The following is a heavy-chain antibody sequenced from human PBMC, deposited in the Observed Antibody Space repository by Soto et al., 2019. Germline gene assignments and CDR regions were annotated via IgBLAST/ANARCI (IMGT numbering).Heavy chain of an antibody. CDR1: GGSISSGGYY. D-gene: IGHD5-18*01. Sequence: PSETLSLTCTVSGGSISSGGYYWSWIRQHPGKGLEWIGCIYYSGSTSYSPSLKSRVTISLDTSKNQFSLSLSSVTAADTAVYYCARGRGYSYGLDPWGQGTLVTVSS. J-gene: IGHJ5*02. V-gene: IGHV4-30-4*08. CDR2: IYYSGST. CDR3: ARGRGYSYGLDP.